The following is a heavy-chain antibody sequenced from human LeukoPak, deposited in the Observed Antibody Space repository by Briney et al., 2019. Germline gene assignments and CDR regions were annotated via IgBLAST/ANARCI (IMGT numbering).Heavy chain of an antibody. J-gene: IGHJ4*02. D-gene: IGHD1-26*01. CDR2: IYSCGST. V-gene: IGHV3-66*03. CDR3: ARDTLVGATDVDY. CDR1: GFTVSSNY. Sequence: GGSLRLSCAASGFTVSSNYMSWVRQAPGKGLEWVSVIYSCGSTYYADSVKGRFTISRDNSKNTLYLQMNSLRAEDTAVYYCARDTLVGATDVDYWGQGTLVTVSS.